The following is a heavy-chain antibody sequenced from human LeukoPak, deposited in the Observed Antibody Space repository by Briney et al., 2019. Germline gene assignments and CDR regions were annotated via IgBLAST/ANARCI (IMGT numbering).Heavy chain of an antibody. CDR1: GGSMTRYY. CDR2: IHSSGST. Sequence: PSETLSLTCTVSGGSMTRYYWSWIRQPPGKGLEWIGYIHSSGSTNYNPSLKSRVTISLDTSKNQFSLKLSSVTAADTAVYYCARLTYGSGSFWFDPWGQGTLVTVSS. CDR3: ARLTYGSGSFWFDP. V-gene: IGHV4-59*08. J-gene: IGHJ5*02. D-gene: IGHD3-10*01.